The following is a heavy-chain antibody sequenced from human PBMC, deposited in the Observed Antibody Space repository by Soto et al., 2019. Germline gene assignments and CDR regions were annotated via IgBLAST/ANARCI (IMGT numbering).Heavy chain of an antibody. D-gene: IGHD2-21*02. J-gene: IGHJ4*02. Sequence: PGGSLRLSCAASGFTFSTSSMNWVRQTPGKGLEWVSTLTGSAGSTYYADSVKGRFTISRDNSKNTLYLQMNSLRAEDTAVYYCAKGRPIVVVTGIQYYFDYWGQGTLVTVSS. V-gene: IGHV3-23*01. CDR3: AKGRPIVVVTGIQYYFDY. CDR2: LTGSAGST. CDR1: GFTFSTSS.